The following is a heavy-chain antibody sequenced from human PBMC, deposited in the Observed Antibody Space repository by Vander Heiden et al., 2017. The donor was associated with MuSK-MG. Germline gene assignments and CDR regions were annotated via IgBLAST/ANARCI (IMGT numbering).Heavy chain of an antibody. CDR1: GFTFGRDA. Sequence: EARLLESGGGLVHPGGSLRLPCVASGFTFGRDALSWVRQAPGKGLEWVASISGPGGMTYYADSVKGRFAISRDNFENTVYLHINSLRAEDTAVYYCARDAGRTLNRGLIRWFDPWGQGTLVTVSS. CDR2: ISGPGGMT. J-gene: IGHJ5*02. D-gene: IGHD3-10*01. CDR3: ARDAGRTLNRGLIRWFDP. V-gene: IGHV3-23*01.